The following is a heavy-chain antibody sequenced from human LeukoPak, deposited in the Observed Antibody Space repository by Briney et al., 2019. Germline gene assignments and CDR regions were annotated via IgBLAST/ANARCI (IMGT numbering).Heavy chain of an antibody. CDR3: ARDPYDILTGYYYYGMDV. V-gene: IGHV3-33*01. CDR2: IWYDGSEK. CDR1: GFTFSRYG. J-gene: IGHJ6*02. Sequence: GRSLRLSCVASGFTFSRYGMHWVRQAPGRGLEWVGIIWYDGSEKYYADSVKGRFTISRDSPKNTLYLQMNSLRAEDTAVYYCARDPYDILTGYYYYGMDVWGQGTTVTVSS. D-gene: IGHD3-9*01.